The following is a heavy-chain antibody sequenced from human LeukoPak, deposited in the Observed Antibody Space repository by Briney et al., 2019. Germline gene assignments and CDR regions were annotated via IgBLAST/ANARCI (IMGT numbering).Heavy chain of an antibody. CDR3: AGLTAVGMGY. Sequence: GGSLRLSCAASGFTFSSYAMNWVRQAPGKGLEWVSGISGSGGSTYYADSVKGRFTISRDNSKNTLYMQMNSLTAEDTAVYYCAGLTAVGMGYWGQGTLVTVSS. CDR2: ISGSGGST. CDR1: GFTFSSYA. J-gene: IGHJ4*02. V-gene: IGHV3-23*01. D-gene: IGHD6-13*01.